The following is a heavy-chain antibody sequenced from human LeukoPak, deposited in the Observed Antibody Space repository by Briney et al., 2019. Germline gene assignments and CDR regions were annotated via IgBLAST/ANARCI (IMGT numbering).Heavy chain of an antibody. CDR2: IKQDGSEK. D-gene: IGHD3-9*01. V-gene: IGHV3-7*01. CDR1: GFTFSSYY. J-gene: IGHJ5*02. CDR3: ARGHDILTGYGHLWFDP. Sequence: GGSLRLSCAASGFTFSSYYMTWVRQAPGKGLEWVANIKQDGSEKYYVDSVKGRFTISRDNAKNSLYLQMNSLRVEDTAVYYCARGHDILTGYGHLWFDPWGQGTLVTVSS.